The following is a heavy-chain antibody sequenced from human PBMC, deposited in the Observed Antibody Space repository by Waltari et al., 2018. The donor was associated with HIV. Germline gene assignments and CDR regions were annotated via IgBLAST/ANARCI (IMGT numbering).Heavy chain of an antibody. CDR3: VTSGYNFVEFGHRLDF. CDR2: ISRSAAAT. Sequence: EVHVLESGGGLEWLWGSLTPSCLDPACHLVIDVITWVRQAPCKGLEWISSISRSAAATYYADSVKGRATISRDNSRDMLSLHIKALRVDDTAVYHCVTSGYNFVEFGHRLDFWGRGILVTVS. V-gene: IGHV3-23*01. CDR1: ACHLVIDV. D-gene: IGHD5-18*01. J-gene: IGHJ4*02.